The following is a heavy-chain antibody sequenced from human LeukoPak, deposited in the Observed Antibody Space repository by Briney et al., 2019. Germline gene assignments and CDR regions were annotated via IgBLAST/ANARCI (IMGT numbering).Heavy chain of an antibody. D-gene: IGHD1-26*01. V-gene: IGHV1-69*04. CDR2: IIPILGIA. CDR3: ARGRKWELQNWYLDL. Sequence: GASVKVSCKASGGTFSSYAISWVRQAPGQGLEWMGRIIPILGIANYAQKFQGRVTITADKSTSTAYMELSSLRSEDTAVYYCARGRKWELQNWYLDLWGRGTLVTVSS. J-gene: IGHJ2*01. CDR1: GGTFSSYA.